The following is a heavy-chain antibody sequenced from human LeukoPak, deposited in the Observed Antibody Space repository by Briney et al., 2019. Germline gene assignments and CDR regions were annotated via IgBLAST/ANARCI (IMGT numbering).Heavy chain of an antibody. CDR2: IYSGGST. J-gene: IGHJ6*03. Sequence: GGSLRLSCAASGFTVSSNYMSWVRQAPGKGLEWVSVIYSGGSTYYADSVKGRFTISRDNSKNTLYLQMNSLRAEDTAVYYCARAPVYYYMDVWGEGTTVTVSS. V-gene: IGHV3-53*01. CDR1: GFTVSSNY. CDR3: ARAPVYYYMDV.